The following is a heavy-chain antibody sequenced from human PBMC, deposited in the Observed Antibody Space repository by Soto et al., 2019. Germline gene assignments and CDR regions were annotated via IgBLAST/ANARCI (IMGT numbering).Heavy chain of an antibody. CDR3: ARSGSSSWDKDALDI. D-gene: IGHD6-13*01. CDR1: GGSISSDY. Sequence: PWETLSLTCTASGGSISSDYWSWIPHPPGKGLEWIGYIYYSGSTNYNPSLKSRVTISVDTSKNQFSLKLSSVTAADTAVYYCARSGSSSWDKDALDISGQRTMVPVS. J-gene: IGHJ3*02. CDR2: IYYSGST. V-gene: IGHV4-59*01.